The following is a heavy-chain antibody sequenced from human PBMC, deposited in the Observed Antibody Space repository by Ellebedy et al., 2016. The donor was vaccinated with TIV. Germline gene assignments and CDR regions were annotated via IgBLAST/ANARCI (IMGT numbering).Heavy chain of an antibody. CDR1: GFSFRSYW. CDR3: ARRGSYGDYAVQINSWFDR. J-gene: IGHJ5*02. D-gene: IGHD4-17*01. V-gene: IGHV3-7*01. Sequence: PGGSLRLSCVASGFSFRSYWMSWVRQAPGKGLEWVANIYQDGSNQYSVDSVKGRFTIARDNVNKSLFLKMNSLRGEDTAVYYCARRGSYGDYAVQINSWFDRWGRGTLVTVSS. CDR2: IYQDGSNQ.